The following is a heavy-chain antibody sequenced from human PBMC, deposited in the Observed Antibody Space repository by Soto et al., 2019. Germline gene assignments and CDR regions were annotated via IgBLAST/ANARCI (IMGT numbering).Heavy chain of an antibody. CDR2: ISGSGGST. V-gene: IGHV3-23*01. CDR1: GFTFSSYA. CDR3: AKRTPEDYFDY. J-gene: IGHJ4*02. Sequence: PGGSLRLSCEASGFTFSSYAVSWVRQAPGKGLEWVSGISGSGGSTYYADSVKGRFTISGDNSKNTLHLQMNSLRAEDTAVYYCAKRTPEDYFDYWGQGTLVTVPQ.